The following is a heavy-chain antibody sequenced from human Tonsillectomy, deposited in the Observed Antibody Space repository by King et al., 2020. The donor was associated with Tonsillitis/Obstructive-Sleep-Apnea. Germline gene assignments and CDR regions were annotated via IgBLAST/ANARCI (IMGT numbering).Heavy chain of an antibody. CDR3: AKDIYSDYYYYYMDV. V-gene: IGHV3-9*01. Sequence: EVQLVESGGGLAQPGRSLRLSCAASGFTFDDYAMNWVRQAPGKGLEWVSGISWNSGSIGYADSVKGRFTISRDNAKNSLYLQMNSLRAEDTALYYCAKDIYSDYYYYYMDVWGKGTPVTVSS. CDR2: ISWNSGSI. D-gene: IGHD2-15*01. J-gene: IGHJ6*03. CDR1: GFTFDDYA.